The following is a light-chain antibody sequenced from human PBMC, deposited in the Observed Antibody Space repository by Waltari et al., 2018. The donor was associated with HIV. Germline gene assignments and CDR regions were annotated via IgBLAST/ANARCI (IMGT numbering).Light chain of an antibody. J-gene: IGKJ1*01. CDR1: QNILHKSNDSSY. V-gene: IGKV4-1*01. CDR3: QQYYSTPRT. CDR2: GAS. Sequence: IVMTQSPDSLAASPGERVTINCESSQNILHKSNDSSYLAWYQEKPGQPPKLLIHGASARESGVPDLFSGGGSGTYFTLSISNLQAEDVAVYYCQQYYSTPRTFGQGTKVELK.